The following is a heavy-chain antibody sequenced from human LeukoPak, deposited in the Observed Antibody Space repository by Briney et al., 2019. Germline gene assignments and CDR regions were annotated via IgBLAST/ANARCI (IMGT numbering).Heavy chain of an antibody. D-gene: IGHD1-26*01. J-gene: IGHJ4*02. CDR1: GVSISSSNSY. CDR3: ARGEAGTTTDFDY. V-gene: IGHV4-39*07. Sequence: SETLSLTCTVSGVSISSSNSYWGWIRQPPGKGLEWIGSIYYSGNTYYNASLKSQVSISIDTSKNQFSLRLTSVTAADTAVYYCARGEAGTTTDFDYWGQGTLVTVSS. CDR2: IYYSGNT.